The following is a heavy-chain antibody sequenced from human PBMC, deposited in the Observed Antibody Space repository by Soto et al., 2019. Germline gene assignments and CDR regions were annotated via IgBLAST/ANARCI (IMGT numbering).Heavy chain of an antibody. CDR1: GFTFSSYA. D-gene: IGHD4-4*01. CDR3: AKVYSNYVRYYYGMDV. Sequence: EVQLLESGGGLVQPGGSLRLSCAASGFTFSSYAMSWVRQAPGKGLEWVSAISGSGGSTYYADSVKGRFTISRDNSKNTLYLQMNSLRAEDTAVYYCAKVYSNYVRYYYGMDVWGQGTTVTVSS. V-gene: IGHV3-23*01. J-gene: IGHJ6*02. CDR2: ISGSGGST.